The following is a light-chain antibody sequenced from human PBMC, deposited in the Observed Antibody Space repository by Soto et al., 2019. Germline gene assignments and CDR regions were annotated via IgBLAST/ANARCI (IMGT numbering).Light chain of an antibody. CDR2: AAS. J-gene: IGKJ2*01. V-gene: IGKV1-39*01. Sequence: DIQMTQSPSSLSASVGDRVTITCRASQSISTYLNWYQQRPGKAPKLLIHAASSLQSGVPSRFSGSGSGTDFTLTISSLQPEDSATYYCQQSYSSPRTCGQGTKLEIK. CDR3: QQSYSSPRT. CDR1: QSISTY.